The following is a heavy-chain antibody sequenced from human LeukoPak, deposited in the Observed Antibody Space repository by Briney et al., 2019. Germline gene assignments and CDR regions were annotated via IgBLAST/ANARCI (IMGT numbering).Heavy chain of an antibody. Sequence: GESLKISCNVSGYSFSNFWIAWVRQMPGKGLEWMGIIYPGDSDTRYSPSFQGQVTISADKSVSTAYLQWSSLKASDTAMYYCARTTVITPHAFDIWGQGTMVTVSS. V-gene: IGHV5-51*01. CDR3: ARTTVITPHAFDI. D-gene: IGHD4-23*01. CDR1: GYSFSNFW. J-gene: IGHJ3*02. CDR2: IYPGDSDT.